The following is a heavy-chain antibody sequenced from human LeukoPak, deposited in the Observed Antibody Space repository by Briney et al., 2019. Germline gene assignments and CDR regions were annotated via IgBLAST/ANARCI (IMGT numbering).Heavy chain of an antibody. J-gene: IGHJ4*02. CDR3: ARSSSGWFHLDY. V-gene: IGHV1-69*13. Sequence: SVKVSCTASGGTFSSYAVSWVRQAPGQGLEWMGGIIPIFGTANYAQKFQGRVTITADESTSTAYMELSSLRSEDTAVYYCARSSSGWFHLDYWGQGTLVTVSS. CDR1: GGTFSSYA. CDR2: IIPIFGTA. D-gene: IGHD6-19*01.